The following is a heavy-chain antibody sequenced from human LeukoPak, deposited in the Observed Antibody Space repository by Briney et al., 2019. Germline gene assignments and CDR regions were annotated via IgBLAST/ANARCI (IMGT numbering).Heavy chain of an antibody. V-gene: IGHV3-21*01. J-gene: IGHJ6*02. CDR3: ARDRTMLDTAMVPYI. CDR2: ISSSSSYI. Sequence: PGGSLRLSCAASGLTFSSYSMNWVRKAPGKGREGVSSISSSSSYIYYADSVKGRFTISRDNAKNSLYLQMNSLRAEDTAVYYCARDRTMLDTAMVPYIWGQGTTVTVSS. D-gene: IGHD5-18*01. CDR1: GLTFSSYS.